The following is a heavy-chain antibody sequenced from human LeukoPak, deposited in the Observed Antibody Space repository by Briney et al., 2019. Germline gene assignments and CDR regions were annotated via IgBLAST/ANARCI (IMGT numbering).Heavy chain of an antibody. Sequence: GASVKVSCKASGYTFTSYGISWVRQAPVQGLEWMGWISAYNGNTNYAQKLQGRVTMTTDTSTSTAYMELRSLRPDDTAVYYCARVRRFLEWEQMPGVVDYWGQGTLVTVSS. CDR2: ISAYNGNT. D-gene: IGHD3-3*01. J-gene: IGHJ4*02. CDR1: GYTFTSYG. CDR3: ARVRRFLEWEQMPGVVDY. V-gene: IGHV1-18*01.